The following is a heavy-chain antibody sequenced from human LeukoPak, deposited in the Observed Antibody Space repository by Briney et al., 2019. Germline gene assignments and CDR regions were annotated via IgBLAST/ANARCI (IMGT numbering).Heavy chain of an antibody. Sequence: PSETLSLTCTVSGGSISSGSYYWSWIRQPAGKGLEWIGRIYTSGSTNYNPSLKSRVTISVDTSKNQFSLKLSSVTAADTAVYYCARVSKGSSGYYYYYYYMDVWGKGTTVTVSS. V-gene: IGHV4-61*02. CDR3: ARVSKGSSGYYYYYYYMDV. D-gene: IGHD3-22*01. J-gene: IGHJ6*03. CDR1: GGSISSGSYY. CDR2: IYTSGST.